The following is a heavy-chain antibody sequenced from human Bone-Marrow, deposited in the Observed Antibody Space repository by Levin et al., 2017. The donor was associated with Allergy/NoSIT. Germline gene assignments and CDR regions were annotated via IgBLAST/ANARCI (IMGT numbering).Heavy chain of an antibody. D-gene: IGHD2-21*02. CDR2: ISGSGGST. CDR3: AKVRPLVVTTTGEFDY. V-gene: IGHV3-23*01. Sequence: GESLKISCAASGFTCSSYAMSWVRQAPGKGLEWVSAISGSGGSTYYADSVKGRFTISRDNSKNTLYLQMNSLRAEDTAVYYCAKVRPLVVTTTGEFDYWGQGTLVTVSS. J-gene: IGHJ4*02. CDR1: GFTCSSYA.